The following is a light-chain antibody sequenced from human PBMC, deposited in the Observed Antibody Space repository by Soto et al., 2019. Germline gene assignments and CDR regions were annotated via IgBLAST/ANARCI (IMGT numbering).Light chain of an antibody. CDR2: DAS. V-gene: IGKV3-11*01. CDR1: QSVSSY. Sequence: EIVLKQSPATLSLSPGERATLSCRASQSVSSYLAWYQQKAGQAPRLLIYDASNRATGIPARFSGSGSGTNFTLTISSLEPEDFAVYYCQQRSNWPPTFGQGTKVEMK. J-gene: IGKJ1*01. CDR3: QQRSNWPPT.